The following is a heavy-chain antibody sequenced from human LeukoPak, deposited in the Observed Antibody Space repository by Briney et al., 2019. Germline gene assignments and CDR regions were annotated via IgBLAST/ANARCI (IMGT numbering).Heavy chain of an antibody. V-gene: IGHV4-61*05. CDR1: VGSISSSSYY. CDR2: IYYSGST. CDR3: ATENSSSWYYFDY. J-gene: IGHJ4*02. Sequence: SETLSLTCTGSVGSISSSSYYWGWIRQPPGKGLEWIGYIYYSGSTNYNPSLKSRVTISVVTSKNQFSLKLSSVTAADTAVYYCATENSSSWYYFDYWGQGTLVTVSS. D-gene: IGHD6-13*01.